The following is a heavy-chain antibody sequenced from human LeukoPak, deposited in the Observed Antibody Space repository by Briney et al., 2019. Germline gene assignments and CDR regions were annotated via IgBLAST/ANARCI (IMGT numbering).Heavy chain of an antibody. V-gene: IGHV3-11*04. J-gene: IGHJ4*02. CDR1: GFTFSDYY. CDR3: ARGPRWLQFARFDY. D-gene: IGHD5-24*01. CDR2: ISSSGSTI. Sequence: GGSLRLSCAASGFTFSDYYMSWVRQAPGKGLEWVSYISSSGSTIYYADSVKGRFTISRDNAKNSLYLQMNSLRAEDTAVYYCARGPRWLQFARFDYWGQGTLVTVSS.